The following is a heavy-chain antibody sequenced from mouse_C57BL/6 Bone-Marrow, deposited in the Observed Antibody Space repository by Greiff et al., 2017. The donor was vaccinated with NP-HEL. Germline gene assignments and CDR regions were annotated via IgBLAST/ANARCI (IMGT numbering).Heavy chain of an antibody. D-gene: IGHD2-5*01. Sequence: EVKLVESGPGMVKPSQSLSLTCTVTGYSITSGYDWHWVRHFPGNKLEWMGYISYSGSTNYNPSLKSRISITHDTSKNHFFLKLNSVTTEDTATYYCASSAYYSNSYYAMDYWGQGTSVTVSS. J-gene: IGHJ4*01. V-gene: IGHV3-1*01. CDR2: ISYSGST. CDR3: ASSAYYSNSYYAMDY. CDR1: GYSITSGYD.